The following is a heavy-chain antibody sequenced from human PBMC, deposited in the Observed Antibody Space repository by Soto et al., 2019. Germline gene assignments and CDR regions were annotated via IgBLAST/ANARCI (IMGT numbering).Heavy chain of an antibody. V-gene: IGHV4-59*01. J-gene: IGHJ4*02. CDR3: AREGQQWLASWFDY. D-gene: IGHD6-19*01. Sequence: WTWIRQPPGKGLEWIGYVYYTGSTNYNPSLKSRVTISVDTSKNQFSLKLSSVTAADTAVYYCAREGQQWLASWFDYWGQGTLVTVSS. CDR2: VYYTGST.